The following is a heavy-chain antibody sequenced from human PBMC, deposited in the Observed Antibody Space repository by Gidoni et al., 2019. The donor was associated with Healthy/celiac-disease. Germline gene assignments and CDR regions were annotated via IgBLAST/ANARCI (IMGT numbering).Heavy chain of an antibody. CDR1: GFTFDDYA. CDR2: ISGDGGST. Sequence: LRLSCAASGFTFDDYAMHWVRQAPGKGLEWVSLISGDGGSTYYADSVKGRFTISRDNSKNSMYLQMNSLRTEDTALYYCAKDGKDTAMGDFDYWGQGTRVTVSS. D-gene: IGHD5-18*01. J-gene: IGHJ4*02. V-gene: IGHV3-43*02. CDR3: AKDGKDTAMGDFDY.